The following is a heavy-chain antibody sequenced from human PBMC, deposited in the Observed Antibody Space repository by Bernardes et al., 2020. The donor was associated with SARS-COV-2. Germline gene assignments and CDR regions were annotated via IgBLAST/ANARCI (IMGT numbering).Heavy chain of an antibody. CDR1: GFTFSSYS. V-gene: IGHV3-21*06. CDR3: AKVSSYDTVVYGMDV. CDR2: ISSSGSDL. J-gene: IGHJ6*04. D-gene: IGHD3-22*01. Sequence: GGSLRLSCAASGFTFSSYSMNWVRQAPGKGLEWVSSISSSGSDLYNADSVKGRFTISRDNAKNSLYLQMNSLRVEDTAVYYCAKVSSYDTVVYGMDVWGKGTTGTVSA.